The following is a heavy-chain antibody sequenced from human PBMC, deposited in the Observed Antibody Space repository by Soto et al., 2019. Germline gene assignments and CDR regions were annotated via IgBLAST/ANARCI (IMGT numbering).Heavy chain of an antibody. CDR3: ARDARIAGATGHYYYGMDV. D-gene: IGHD1-26*01. J-gene: IGHJ6*02. CDR1: GGSISSYY. V-gene: IGHV4-59*01. Sequence: TSETLSLTCTVSGGSISSYYWSWIRQPPGKGLEWIGYIYYSGSTNYNPSLKSRVTISVDTSKNQFSLKLSSVTAADTAVYYCARDARIAGATGHYYYGMDVWGQGTTVTVSS. CDR2: IYYSGST.